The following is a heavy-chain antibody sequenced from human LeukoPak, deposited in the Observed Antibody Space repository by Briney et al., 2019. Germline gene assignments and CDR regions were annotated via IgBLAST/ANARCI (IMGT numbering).Heavy chain of an antibody. CDR3: SKGDCSGGTCLLPHDF. D-gene: IGHD2-15*01. CDR2: IKTKTDGETP. J-gene: IGHJ4*02. V-gene: IGHV3-15*01. CDR1: GFIFTSAW. Sequence: PGGSLRLSCAASGFIFTSAWMSWVREAPGKGLGWVGRIKTKTDGETPSYAAPVKGRFIISRDDSKNTLYLQMNNLRIDDTAVYYCSKGDCSGGTCLLPHDFWGQGTLVTVSS.